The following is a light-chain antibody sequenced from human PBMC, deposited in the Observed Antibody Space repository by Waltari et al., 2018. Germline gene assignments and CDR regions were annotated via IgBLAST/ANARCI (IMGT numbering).Light chain of an antibody. CDR1: QNVNSW. Sequence: DIQMTQSPSTLSASVGDRVSITCRASQNVNSWLAWYHQRPGEAPKLLIYRVSSLASGVPSRFSGSGSGTEFNLTITSLQPDDLGTYYCQQYDNLRTFGQGTKLEI. J-gene: IGKJ2*01. V-gene: IGKV1-5*03. CDR2: RVS. CDR3: QQYDNLRT.